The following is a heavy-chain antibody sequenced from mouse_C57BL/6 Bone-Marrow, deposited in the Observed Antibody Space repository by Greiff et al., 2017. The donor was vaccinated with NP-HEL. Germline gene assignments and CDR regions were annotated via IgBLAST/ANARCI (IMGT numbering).Heavy chain of an antibody. CDR1: GYTFTSYT. D-gene: IGHD1-1*02. CDR2: INPSSGYT. J-gene: IGHJ3*01. Sequence: QVQLKQSGAELARPGASVKMSCKASGYTFTSYTMHWVKQRPGQGLEWIGYINPSSGYTKYNQKFKDKATLTADKSSSTAYMQLSSLTSEDSAVYYCARALLSSWFAYWGQGTLVTVSA. V-gene: IGHV1-4*01. CDR3: ARALLSSWFAY.